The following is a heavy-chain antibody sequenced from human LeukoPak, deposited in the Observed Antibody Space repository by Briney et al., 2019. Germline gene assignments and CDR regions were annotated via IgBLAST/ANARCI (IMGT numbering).Heavy chain of an antibody. Sequence: PGESLKISCKGSGYSFTSYWIGWVRQMPGKGLEWMGIIYPGDSDTRYSPSFQGQVTISADKSISTAYLQWSSLKASDTAMYYCARHVGGSYYNGQDDNWGQGTLVTVSS. J-gene: IGHJ4*02. CDR1: GYSFTSYW. V-gene: IGHV5-51*01. CDR3: ARHVGGSYYNGQDDN. CDR2: IYPGDSDT. D-gene: IGHD3-10*01.